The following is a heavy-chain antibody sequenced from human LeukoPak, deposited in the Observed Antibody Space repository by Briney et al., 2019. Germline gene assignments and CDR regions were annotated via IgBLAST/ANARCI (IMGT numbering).Heavy chain of an antibody. V-gene: IGHV4-34*01. J-gene: IGHJ6*03. CDR3: ARRTGSSLRGYYYYYYMDV. Sequence: SETLSLTCAVYGGSFSGSYWSWIRQPPGKGLEWIGEINHSGGTNYNPSLKSRVTISVDTSKNQFSLELSSVTAADTAVYYCARRTGSSLRGYYYYYYMDVWGKGTTVTVSS. CDR1: GGSFSGSY. D-gene: IGHD6-13*01. CDR2: INHSGGT.